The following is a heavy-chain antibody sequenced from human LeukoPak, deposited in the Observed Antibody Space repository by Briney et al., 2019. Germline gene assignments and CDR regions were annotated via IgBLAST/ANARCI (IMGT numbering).Heavy chain of an antibody. V-gene: IGHV4-34*01. Sequence: KPSETLSLTCAVYGGSFSGYYWSWIRQPPGKGLEWIGEINHSGSTNYNPSLKSRVTISVDTSKNQFSLKLSSVTAADTAVYYCARGRPTLDYWGQGTLVTVSS. CDR1: GGSFSGYY. J-gene: IGHJ4*02. CDR3: ARGRPTLDY. CDR2: INHSGST.